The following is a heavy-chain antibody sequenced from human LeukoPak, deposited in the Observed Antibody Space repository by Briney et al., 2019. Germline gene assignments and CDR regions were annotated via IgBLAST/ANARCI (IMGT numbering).Heavy chain of an antibody. CDR2: INRSGST. Sequence: PSETLSLTCAVYGGSFSGYYWSWIRQPPGKGLEWIGEINRSGSTNYNPSLKSRVTISVDTSKNQFSLKLSSVTAADTAVYYCARLPAYCGGDCYSVGEDDYWGQGTLVTVSS. V-gene: IGHV4-34*01. D-gene: IGHD2-21*02. CDR3: ARLPAYCGGDCYSVGEDDY. CDR1: GGSFSGYY. J-gene: IGHJ4*02.